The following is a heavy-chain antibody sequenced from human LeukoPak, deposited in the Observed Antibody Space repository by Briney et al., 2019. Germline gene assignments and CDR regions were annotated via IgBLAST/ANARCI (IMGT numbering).Heavy chain of an antibody. CDR1: GGSISSSNW. Sequence: SETLSLTCAVSGGSISSSNWWSWVRQPPGKGLEWIGEIYHSGSTNYNPSLKSRVTISVDKSKNQFSLKLSSVTAADTAVYYCAIRSCSGWYYFDYWGQGTLVTVSS. V-gene: IGHV4-4*02. J-gene: IGHJ4*02. CDR2: IYHSGST. D-gene: IGHD6-19*01. CDR3: AIRSCSGWYYFDY.